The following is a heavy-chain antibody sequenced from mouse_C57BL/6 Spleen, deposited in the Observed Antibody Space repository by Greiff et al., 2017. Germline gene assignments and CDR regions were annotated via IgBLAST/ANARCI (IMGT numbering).Heavy chain of an antibody. J-gene: IGHJ4*01. V-gene: IGHV1-80*01. D-gene: IGHD1-3*01. CDR1: GYAFSSYW. CDR2: IYPADGDT. Sequence: QVQLQQSGAELVKPGASVKISCKASGYAFSSYWMNWVKQRPVQGLEWIGQIYPADGDTNYNGKFKGKATLTADKSSSTAYMQLSSLTSEASAVYVCSRVGVGDYAMDYWGQGTSVTVSS. CDR3: SRVGVGDYAMDY.